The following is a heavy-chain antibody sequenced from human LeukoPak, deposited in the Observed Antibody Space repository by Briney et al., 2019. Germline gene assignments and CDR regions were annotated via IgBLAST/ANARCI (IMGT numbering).Heavy chain of an antibody. D-gene: IGHD4-11*01. V-gene: IGHV3-33*06. CDR3: AKDAERGFDYSNSLNY. CDR2: IWSDASDK. CDR1: QFTFSHYG. Sequence: GGSLRLSCAASQFTFSHYGMHWVCQAPGRGLQWVAVIWSDASDKYYSDSVKGRFTISRDNSKNTLYLEMNNLRAEDTAVYYCAKDAERGFDYSNSLNYWGQGTLVTVSS. J-gene: IGHJ4*02.